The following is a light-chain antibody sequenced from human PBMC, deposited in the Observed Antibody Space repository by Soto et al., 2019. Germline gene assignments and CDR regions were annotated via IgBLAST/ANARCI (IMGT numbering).Light chain of an antibody. V-gene: IGLV1-51*01. CDR3: GTWDAGLSAVV. CDR2: DNN. Sequence: QSVLTQPPSVSAAPGQKVTISCSGSSSNIARNYVSWYQQLPTTAPKLLIYDNNKRPSGIPDRFSGSKSGTSATLAITGLQTGDEADYYCGTWDAGLSAVVFGGGTKLTVL. CDR1: SSNIARNY. J-gene: IGLJ2*01.